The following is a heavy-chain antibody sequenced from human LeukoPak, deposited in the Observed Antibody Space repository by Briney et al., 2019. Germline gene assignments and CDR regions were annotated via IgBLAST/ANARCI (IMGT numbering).Heavy chain of an antibody. V-gene: IGHV4-39*01. CDR3: ATRKITDPFDY. CDR2: IYYSGST. Sequence: PETLSLTCTVSGGSISSSSYYWGWIRQPPGKGLEWIGSIYYSGSTYYNPSLKSRVTISVDTSKNQFSLKLSSVTAADTAVYYCATRKITDPFDYWGQGTLVTVSS. CDR1: GGSISSSSYY. J-gene: IGHJ4*02. D-gene: IGHD1-20*01.